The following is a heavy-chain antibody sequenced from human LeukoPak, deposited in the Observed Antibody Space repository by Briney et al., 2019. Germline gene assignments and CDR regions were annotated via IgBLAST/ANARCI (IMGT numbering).Heavy chain of an antibody. D-gene: IGHD1-26*01. CDR3: ARGAIVGATHFDY. CDR1: GGTFSSYA. J-gene: IGHJ4*02. CDR2: IIPIFGTA. Sequence: SVKVSCKASGGTFSSYAISWVRQAPGQGLEWMGRIIPIFGTANYAQKFQGRVMITTDESTSTAYMELSSLRSEDTAVYYCARGAIVGATHFDYWGQGTLVTVSS. V-gene: IGHV1-69*05.